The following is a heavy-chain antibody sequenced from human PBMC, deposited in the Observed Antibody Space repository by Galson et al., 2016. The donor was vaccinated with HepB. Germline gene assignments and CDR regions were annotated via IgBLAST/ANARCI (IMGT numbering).Heavy chain of an antibody. Sequence: SLRLSCAVSGFTVNNNYMSWVRQAPGKGLEGVSVMYSGGVTNYGDSVKGRATISRDNSKNILYLQLNSLRVEDKGVYYCATHPEHPHGSSGGQGTLVTVSS. V-gene: IGHV3-66*01. J-gene: IGHJ4*02. D-gene: IGHD1/OR15-1a*01. CDR2: MYSGGVT. CDR3: ATHPEHPHGSS. CDR1: GFTVNNNY.